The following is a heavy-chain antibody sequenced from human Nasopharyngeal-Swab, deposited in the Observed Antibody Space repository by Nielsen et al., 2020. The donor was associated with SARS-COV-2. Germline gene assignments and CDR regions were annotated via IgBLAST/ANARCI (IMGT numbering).Heavy chain of an antibody. D-gene: IGHD2-8*01. CDR1: GFLITSNY. CDR2: IYSGGNA. CDR3: AKDTGFCTRGSCGPFDS. J-gene: IGHJ4*02. V-gene: IGHV3-53*01. Sequence: LSLTCAASGFLITSNYMNWVRQAPGKGLEWVSVIYSGGNAYYADSVKGRFTISRDTSKNMLYLQMDSVRADDTAVYYCAKDTGFCTRGSCGPFDSWGQGTLVSVSS.